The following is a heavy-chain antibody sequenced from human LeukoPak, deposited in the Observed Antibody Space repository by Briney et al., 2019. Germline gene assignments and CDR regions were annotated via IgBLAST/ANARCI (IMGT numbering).Heavy chain of an antibody. J-gene: IGHJ5*02. Sequence: GGSLRLSCAASGFTFSSYAMSWVRQAPGKGLEWVSAISGSGGSTYYADSVKGRFTISRDNSKNTLYLQMNSLRAEDTAVYYCAKEIGSGSYYNNWFDPWGQGTLVTVSS. CDR3: AKEIGSGSYYNNWFDP. CDR2: ISGSGGST. D-gene: IGHD3-10*01. V-gene: IGHV3-23*01. CDR1: GFTFSSYA.